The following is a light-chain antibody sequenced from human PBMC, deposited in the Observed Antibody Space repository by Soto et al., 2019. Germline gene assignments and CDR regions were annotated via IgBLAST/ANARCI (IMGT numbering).Light chain of an antibody. CDR1: SSDVGGYYY. CDR2: EVT. Sequence: QSVLTQPPSASGSPGQSVTISCTGTSSDVGGYYYVSWYQQHPGKAPKLIIYEVTKRPSGVPARFSGSKSGNTASLTVSGLQAEDEADYFCCSYAGSNNLGVVFGGGTKLTVL. V-gene: IGLV2-8*01. J-gene: IGLJ2*01. CDR3: CSYAGSNNLGVV.